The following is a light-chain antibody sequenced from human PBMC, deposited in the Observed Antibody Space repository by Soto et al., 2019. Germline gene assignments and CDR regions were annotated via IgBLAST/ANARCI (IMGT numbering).Light chain of an antibody. V-gene: IGKV3-20*01. CDR1: QSVSSYS. Sequence: EIVLTQSPATLSLSPGERATLSCGASQSVSSYSLAWYQQKPGQAPRLVMYGTSNRATGIPDRFSGSGSGTDFTLTISRLEPEDFAVYYCQQYDSSPRTFGQGTKVDIK. J-gene: IGKJ1*01. CDR3: QQYDSSPRT. CDR2: GTS.